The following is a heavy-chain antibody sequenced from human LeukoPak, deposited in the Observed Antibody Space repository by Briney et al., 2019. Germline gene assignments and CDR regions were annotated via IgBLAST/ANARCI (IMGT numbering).Heavy chain of an antibody. Sequence: GGSLRLSCAASGFTFSSYSMNWVRQAPGKGLEWVSSISSSSSYIYYADSVKGRFTISRDNAKNSLYLQMNSLRAEDTAVYYCARDSEDISYFDYWGQGTLVTVSS. V-gene: IGHV3-21*01. D-gene: IGHD2-15*01. CDR3: ARDSEDISYFDY. J-gene: IGHJ4*02. CDR1: GFTFSSYS. CDR2: ISSSSSYI.